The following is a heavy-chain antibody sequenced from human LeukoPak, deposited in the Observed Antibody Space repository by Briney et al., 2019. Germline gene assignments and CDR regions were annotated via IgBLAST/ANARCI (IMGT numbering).Heavy chain of an antibody. V-gene: IGHV4-30-4*08. CDR3: AGTYYDSTSPFDY. Sequence: SQTLSLTCTVSGGSISSGDYYWSWIRQPPGKGLEWIGYIYYSGSTYYNPSLKCRVTISVDTSKNQFSLKLSAVTAADTAVYYCAGTYYDSTSPFDYWGQGTLVTVSS. CDR2: IYYSGST. J-gene: IGHJ4*02. D-gene: IGHD3-3*01. CDR1: GGSISSGDYY.